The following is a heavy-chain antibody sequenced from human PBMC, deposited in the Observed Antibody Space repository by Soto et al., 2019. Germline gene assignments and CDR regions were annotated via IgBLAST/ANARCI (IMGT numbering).Heavy chain of an antibody. J-gene: IGHJ3*02. CDR1: GVTVSSNY. V-gene: IGHV3-66*01. D-gene: IGHD1-7*01. CDR2: IYSGGST. CDR3: ARAELNWNYPRPRDI. Sequence: GGSLRLPCAASGVTVSSNYMSWVRKAPGKGLEWVSVIYSGGSTYYADSVKGRFTISRDNAKNSLYLQMNSLRAEDTAVYYCARAELNWNYPRPRDIWGQGTMVTVSS.